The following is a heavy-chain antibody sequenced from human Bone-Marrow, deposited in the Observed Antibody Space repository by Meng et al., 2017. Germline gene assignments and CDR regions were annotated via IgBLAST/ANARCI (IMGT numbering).Heavy chain of an antibody. CDR1: GGTFSSYA. Sequence: SVKVSCKASGGTFSSYAISWVRQAPGQGLEWMGGIIPIFGTANYAQKFQGRVTITTDESTSTAYMELSSLRSEDTAVYYCARDYRRIVGATGSAFDIWGQGTMVTVSS. CDR2: IIPIFGTA. D-gene: IGHD1-26*01. V-gene: IGHV1-69*05. CDR3: ARDYRRIVGATGSAFDI. J-gene: IGHJ3*02.